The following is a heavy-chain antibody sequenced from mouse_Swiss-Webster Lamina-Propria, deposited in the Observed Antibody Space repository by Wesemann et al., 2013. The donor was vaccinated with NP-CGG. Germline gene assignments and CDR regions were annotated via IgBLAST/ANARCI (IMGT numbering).Heavy chain of an antibody. CDR3: ARHRNYYGFAMDY. J-gene: IGHJ4*01. CDR2: ISYSGST. D-gene: IGHD1-1*01. CDR1: GYSITSDYA. Sequence: GPGLVKPSQSLSLTCTVTGYSITSDYAWNWIRQFPGNKLEWMGYISYSGSTSYNPSLKSRISITRDTSKNQFFLQLNSVTTEDTATYYCARHRNYYGFAMDYWGQGTSVTVSS. V-gene: IGHV3-2*02.